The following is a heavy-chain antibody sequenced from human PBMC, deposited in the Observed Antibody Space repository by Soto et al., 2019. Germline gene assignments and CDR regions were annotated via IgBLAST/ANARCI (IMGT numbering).Heavy chain of an antibody. CDR3: YNDLRTTRSDFAIDV. V-gene: IGHV3-30*03. CDR1: GSTFGSHG. D-gene: IGHD3-3*01. Sequence: GSLRLSCVASGSTFGSHGMHWVRQAPGRGLEWVAVISYDETNENHVDSVKGRFSISRDHSTSILYRQLHRLRPADTAVYECYNDLRTTRSDFAIDVWGQGTTVTVSS. CDR2: ISYDETNE. J-gene: IGHJ6*02.